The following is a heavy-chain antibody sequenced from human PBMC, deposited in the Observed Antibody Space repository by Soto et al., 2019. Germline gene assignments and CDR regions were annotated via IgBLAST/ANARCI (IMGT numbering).Heavy chain of an antibody. D-gene: IGHD2-2*01. CDR1: GFTVSSNY. Sequence: EVQLVESGGGLVQPGGSLRLSCAVSGFTVSSNYMYWVRQAPGKGLEWVSVIYTGGATYYADSVKGRFTISRDNSKNTLYLQMNSLGAEDTAVYYCARGSRTRVVDYWGQGTLVTVSS. CDR3: ARGSRTRVVDY. CDR2: IYTGGAT. J-gene: IGHJ4*02. V-gene: IGHV3-66*01.